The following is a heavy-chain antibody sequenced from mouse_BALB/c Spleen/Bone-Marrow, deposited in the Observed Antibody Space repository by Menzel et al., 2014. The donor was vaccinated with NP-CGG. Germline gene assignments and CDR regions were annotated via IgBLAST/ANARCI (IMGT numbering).Heavy chain of an antibody. V-gene: IGHV1-80*01. CDR1: GYVFSTYW. Sequence: VQLQQSGAELVRPGSSVKISRESSGYVFSTYWINWVKQRPGQGLEWIGQIYPGDGDTDYNGKFKDKATLTADKSSNTAYMQLSSLTSEDSAVYCCARGGISVDYWGQGITLTVSS. CDR2: IYPGDGDT. CDR3: ARGGISVDY. J-gene: IGHJ2*01.